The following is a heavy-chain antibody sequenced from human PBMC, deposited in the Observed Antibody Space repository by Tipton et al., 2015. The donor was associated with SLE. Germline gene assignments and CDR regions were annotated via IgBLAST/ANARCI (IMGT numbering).Heavy chain of an antibody. D-gene: IGHD2-2*01. CDR3: ARAMRQHGFDI. Sequence: TLSLTCTVSGGSINSSSYYWGWIRQPPGKGLEWIGSIYYSGRTYYNPSLKSRVTVSVDTSKNQFSLKLSSVTAADTAVYYCARAMRQHGFDIWGQGTMVTVSS. CDR2: IYYSGRT. V-gene: IGHV4-39*07. CDR1: GGSINSSSYY. J-gene: IGHJ3*02.